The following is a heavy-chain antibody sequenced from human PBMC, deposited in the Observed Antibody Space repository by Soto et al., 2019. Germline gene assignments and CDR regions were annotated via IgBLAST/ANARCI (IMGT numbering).Heavy chain of an antibody. CDR2: IYYSGST. D-gene: IGHD3-10*01. V-gene: IGHV4-39*01. Sequence: SETLSLTCSVSGCPINSRCHYWGWIRQPPGKGLEWIGSIYYSGSTFYNPSLRSRVTISVDTSKTQFSLNLTSVTAADTAVYFCARQVQDFSGPGSYYFDSWGQGTLVTVSS. CDR1: GCPINSRCHY. CDR3: ARQVQDFSGPGSYYFDS. J-gene: IGHJ4*02.